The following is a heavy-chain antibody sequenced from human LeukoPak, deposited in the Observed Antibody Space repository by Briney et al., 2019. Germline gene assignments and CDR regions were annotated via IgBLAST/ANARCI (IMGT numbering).Heavy chain of an antibody. Sequence: GGSLRLSCAASGFTFSTFNMNWVRQAPGKGLEWVSFISRDSTYKYYADSVKGRFTISRDDANNPLYLQMNSLRAEDTAVYYCARPSSGNYARSESWGQGTLVTVSS. CDR2: ISRDSTYK. D-gene: IGHD1-26*01. CDR1: GFTFSTFN. J-gene: IGHJ5*02. V-gene: IGHV3-21*05. CDR3: ARPSSGNYARSES.